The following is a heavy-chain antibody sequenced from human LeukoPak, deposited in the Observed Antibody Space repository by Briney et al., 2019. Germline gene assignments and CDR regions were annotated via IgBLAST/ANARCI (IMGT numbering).Heavy chain of an antibody. CDR3: TVSSTSCYAFDY. CDR2: ISSSSSYI. V-gene: IGHV3-21*01. J-gene: IGHJ4*02. D-gene: IGHD2-2*01. Sequence: GGSLRLSCAASGFTFSSYEMNWVRQAPGKGLEWVSSISSSSSYIYYADSVKGRFTISRDNAKNSLYLQMNSLRAEDTAVYYCTVSSTSCYAFDYWGQGTLVTVSS. CDR1: GFTFSSYE.